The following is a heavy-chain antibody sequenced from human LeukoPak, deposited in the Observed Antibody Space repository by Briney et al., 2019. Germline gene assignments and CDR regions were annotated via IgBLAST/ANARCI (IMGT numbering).Heavy chain of an antibody. J-gene: IGHJ4*02. D-gene: IGHD1-14*01. V-gene: IGHV3-43*02. CDR2: ISGDGGTT. Sequence: GGSLRLSCAASGFIFDAHAMNWVRQAPGKPLEWVSLISGDGGTTHYADSAKGRFTISRDNSRNSLYLQMKSLRTEDTALYYCAKRSGSPHNFDYWGRGTLVTVSS. CDR3: AKRSGSPHNFDY. CDR1: GFIFDAHA.